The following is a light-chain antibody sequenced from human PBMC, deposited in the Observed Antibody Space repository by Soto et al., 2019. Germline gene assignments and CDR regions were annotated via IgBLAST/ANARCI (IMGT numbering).Light chain of an antibody. CDR2: GAS. V-gene: IGKV3-20*01. J-gene: IGKJ1*01. Sequence: EIVLTQSPGTLSLSPGERTTLSCRASQSISSSYLAWYQQKPGQAPRLLVYGASSRATGIPDRFSVSGSGTDFTLTISRLEPEDFALYYCQQYSSTFWTLGQGTKVEIK. CDR3: QQYSSTFWT. CDR1: QSISSSY.